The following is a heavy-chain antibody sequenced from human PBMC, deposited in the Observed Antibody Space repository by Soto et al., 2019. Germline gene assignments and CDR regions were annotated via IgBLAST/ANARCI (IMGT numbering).Heavy chain of an antibody. V-gene: IGHV3-23*01. CDR3: ASDWGDDSAFYDAFQV. D-gene: IGHD3-22*01. Sequence: EVQLLESGGGVVQPGGALRLSCAASGFSFSKFAVSWVSQAPGKGLEWVSAISGDGESTFYVDSVKGRFTISRDNSKNALFLQMNALRVDDTAVYYCASDWGDDSAFYDAFQVWGQGTMVSVSS. CDR2: ISGDGEST. CDR1: GFSFSKFA. J-gene: IGHJ3*01.